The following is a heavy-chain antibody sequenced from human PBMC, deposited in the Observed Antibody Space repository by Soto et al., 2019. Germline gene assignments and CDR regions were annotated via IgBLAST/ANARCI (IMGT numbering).Heavy chain of an antibody. V-gene: IGHV3-7*03. Sequence: EVQLVESGGGLVQPGGSLRLSCAASGFTFSSYWMSWVRQAPGKGLEWVANIKQDGSEKYYVDSVKGRFTISRDNAKNSLYLQMNSLRAEDTAVYYCARDVDRDVVALYGMDVWGQGTTVTVSS. J-gene: IGHJ6*02. CDR1: GFTFSSYW. D-gene: IGHD5-12*01. CDR2: IKQDGSEK. CDR3: ARDVDRDVVALYGMDV.